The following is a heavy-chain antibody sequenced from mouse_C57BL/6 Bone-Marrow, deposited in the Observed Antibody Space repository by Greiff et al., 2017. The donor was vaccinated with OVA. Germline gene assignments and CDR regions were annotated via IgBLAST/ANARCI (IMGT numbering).Heavy chain of an antibody. CDR1: GYTFTSYW. D-gene: IGHD2-3*01. CDR3: TRERGLLRYFDV. CDR2: IYPGNSDT. V-gene: IGHV1-5*01. Sequence: EVKVEESGTVLARPGASVKMSCKTSGYTFTSYWMHWVKQRPGQGLEWIGAIYPGNSDTSYNQKFKGKAKLTAVTSASTAYMELSSLTNEDSAVYYCTRERGLLRYFDVWGTGTTVTVSS. J-gene: IGHJ1*03.